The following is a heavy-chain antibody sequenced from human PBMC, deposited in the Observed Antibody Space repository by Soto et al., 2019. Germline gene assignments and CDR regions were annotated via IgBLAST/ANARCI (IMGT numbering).Heavy chain of an antibody. Sequence: SETLSLTCAVYGGSFSGYYWSWIRQPPGKGLEWIGEINHSGSTNYNPSLKSRVTISVDTSKNQFSLKLSSVTAADTAVYYCARVGGEDFWSGIDYWGQGTLVTVSS. D-gene: IGHD3-3*01. V-gene: IGHV4-34*09. CDR2: INHSGST. CDR1: GGSFSGYY. J-gene: IGHJ4*02. CDR3: ARVGGEDFWSGIDY.